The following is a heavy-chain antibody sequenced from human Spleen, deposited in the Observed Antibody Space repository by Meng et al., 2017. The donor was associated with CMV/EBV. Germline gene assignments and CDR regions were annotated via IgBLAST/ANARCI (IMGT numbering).Heavy chain of an antibody. CDR3: ARDRVFVPAIITPRGVFDI. Sequence: SQTLSLTCAVSGDSISNKRSRHFWGWIRQPPGQGLDYIGSIYHSGTSYYNPSLKSRVTISVDTSKNQFSLKLTSVTAADTAVYYCARDRVFVPAIITPRGVFDIWGQGTMVTVSS. CDR2: IYHSGTS. V-gene: IGHV4-39*07. J-gene: IGHJ3*02. CDR1: GDSISNKRSRHF. D-gene: IGHD2-2*01.